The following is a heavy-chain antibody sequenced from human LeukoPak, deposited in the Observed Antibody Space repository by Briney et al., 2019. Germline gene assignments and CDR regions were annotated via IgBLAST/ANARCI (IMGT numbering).Heavy chain of an antibody. D-gene: IGHD5-24*01. V-gene: IGHV4-34*01. CDR2: INHSGST. J-gene: IGHJ6*02. Sequence: SETLSLTCAVYGGSFSGYYWSWIRQPPGKGPEWIGEINHSGSTNYNPSLKSRVTISVDTSKNQFSLKLSSVTAADTAVYYCARGLSARWLPYYYYGMDVWGQGTTVTVSS. CDR1: GGSFSGYY. CDR3: ARGLSARWLPYYYYGMDV.